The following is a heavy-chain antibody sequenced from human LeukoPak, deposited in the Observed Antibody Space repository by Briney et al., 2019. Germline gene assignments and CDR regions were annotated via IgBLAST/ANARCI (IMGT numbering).Heavy chain of an antibody. CDR3: AGLTESYEVARYYHYGMDV. Sequence: PSETLSLTCTVSGGSIISSSHYWGWVRQPPGKGLEWIGSVYYDGTTYHNPSLNSRVTISVDTSKSHFSPRLASVTAADTAGYYCAGLTESYEVARYYHYGMDVWGRGTTVTVSS. J-gene: IGHJ6*02. CDR2: VYYDGTT. D-gene: IGHD2-21*02. CDR1: GGSIISSSHY. V-gene: IGHV4-39*02.